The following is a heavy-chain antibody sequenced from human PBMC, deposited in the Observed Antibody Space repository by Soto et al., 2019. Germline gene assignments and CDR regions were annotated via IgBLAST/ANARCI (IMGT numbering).Heavy chain of an antibody. J-gene: IGHJ6*02. CDR1: GFTFSSYA. Sequence: SGGSLRLSCVASGFTFSSYAMSWVRQGPGKGLEWVSAISGSGDSTYYADSVKGRFTISRDNSKNTLHLKMNSLRADDTALYYCARGPRAPPPHDYGMDVWGQGTTVTVSS. V-gene: IGHV3-23*01. CDR2: ISGSGDST. CDR3: ARGPRAPPPHDYGMDV.